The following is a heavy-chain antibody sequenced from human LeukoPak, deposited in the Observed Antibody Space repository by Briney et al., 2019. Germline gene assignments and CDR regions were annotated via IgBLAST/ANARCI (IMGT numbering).Heavy chain of an antibody. V-gene: IGHV4-59*13. CDR2: IYYSGST. Sequence: SETLSLTCTVSGGSISSYYWSWIRQPPGKGLEWIGYIYYSGSTNYNPSLKSRVTISVDTSKNQFSLKLSSVTAADTAVYYCARDHDYGGNSNWFDPWGQGTLVTVSS. CDR1: GGSISSYY. J-gene: IGHJ5*02. CDR3: ARDHDYGGNSNWFDP. D-gene: IGHD4-23*01.